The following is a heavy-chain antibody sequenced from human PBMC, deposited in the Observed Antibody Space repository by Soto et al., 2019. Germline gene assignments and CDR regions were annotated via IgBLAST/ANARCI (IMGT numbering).Heavy chain of an antibody. J-gene: IGHJ4*02. V-gene: IGHV4-59*12. CDR2: IYYSGST. CDR1: GGSISSYY. D-gene: IGHD3-10*01. CDR3: AREERRVTMVRGVIRVFDD. Sequence: TLSLTCTVSGGSISSYYWSWIRQPPGKGLVWIGYIYYSGSTNYNPSLKSRVTISVDTSKNRFSLKLSSVTAADTAVYYCAREERRVTMVRGVIRVFDDSGQGTRVTVSS.